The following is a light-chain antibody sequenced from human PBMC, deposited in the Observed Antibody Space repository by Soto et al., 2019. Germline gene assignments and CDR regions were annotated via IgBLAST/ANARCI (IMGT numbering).Light chain of an antibody. CDR2: ATS. Sequence: DIQMTQSPSSLSAAVGDSVTITCRASQDINKYLNWYHQTPGKAPKLLVFATSTLHNGVPSRFSDSRSGTDFSLTITSLQPEDFATYYCQQSYSSPYTFGQGTKLEIK. CDR1: QDINKY. CDR3: QQSYSSPYT. J-gene: IGKJ2*01. V-gene: IGKV1-39*01.